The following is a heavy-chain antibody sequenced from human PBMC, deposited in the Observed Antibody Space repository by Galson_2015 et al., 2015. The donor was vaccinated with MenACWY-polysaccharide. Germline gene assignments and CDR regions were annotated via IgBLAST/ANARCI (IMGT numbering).Heavy chain of an antibody. D-gene: IGHD6-19*01. Sequence: SVKVSCKASGYIFTNYAMHWVRQAPGQSFEWMGWISAGNGRTEYSQKFQGRVTITRDTSASTAYMEVSSLRSEDTAVYYCARDSENLDYWGQGTLVSVSS. V-gene: IGHV1-3*01. CDR3: ARDSENLDY. J-gene: IGHJ4*02. CDR2: ISAGNGRT. CDR1: GYIFTNYA.